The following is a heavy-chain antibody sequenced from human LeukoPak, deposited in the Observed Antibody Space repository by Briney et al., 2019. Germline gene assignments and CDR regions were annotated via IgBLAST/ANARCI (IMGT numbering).Heavy chain of an antibody. CDR2: ISSSSSYI. D-gene: IGHD2-15*01. Sequence: GGSLRLSCAASGFTFSSYSMNWVRQAPGKGLEWVSSISSSSSYIYYADSVKGRFTISRDNSKNTLYLQMNSLRAEDTAVYYCAKDGPYWYYYYMDVWGKGTTVTVSS. V-gene: IGHV3-21*04. J-gene: IGHJ6*03. CDR1: GFTFSSYS. CDR3: AKDGPYWYYYYMDV.